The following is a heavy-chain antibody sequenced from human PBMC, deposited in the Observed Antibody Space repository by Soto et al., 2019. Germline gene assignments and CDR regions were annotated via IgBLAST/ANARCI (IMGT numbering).Heavy chain of an antibody. V-gene: IGHV3-73*01. Sequence: EVQLVESGGGLDQPGGSLKLSCAVSGFTFSGSAMHWVRQASGKGLEWVGRIRSKSNSYATAYAASVKGRFTISRDDSKNTAYLQMNSLKTEDTAVYYCTRGYGDCVRDYWGQGTLVTVSS. CDR1: GFTFSGSA. CDR3: TRGYGDCVRDY. D-gene: IGHD4-17*01. CDR2: IRSKSNSYAT. J-gene: IGHJ4*02.